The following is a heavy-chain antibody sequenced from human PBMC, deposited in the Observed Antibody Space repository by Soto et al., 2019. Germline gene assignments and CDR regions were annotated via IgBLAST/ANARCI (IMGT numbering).Heavy chain of an antibody. V-gene: IGHV3-23*01. J-gene: IGHJ6*02. CDR3: AKRPLSGYDYHYGMDV. CDR2: ISGSGGTT. Sequence: GGSLRLSCAASGFTFSNYAMSWVRQAPGKGLEWVSGISGSGGTTYYADSVKGRFTISRDNSKKTLYLQMNSLRAEDTAVYCCAKRPLSGYDYHYGMDVWGQGTPVTVSS. D-gene: IGHD5-12*01. CDR1: GFTFSNYA.